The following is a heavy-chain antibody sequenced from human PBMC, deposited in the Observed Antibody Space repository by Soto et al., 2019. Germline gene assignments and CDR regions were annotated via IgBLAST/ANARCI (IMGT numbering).Heavy chain of an antibody. CDR3: ARDNPVVAASTGYYYYMDV. D-gene: IGHD2-15*01. V-gene: IGHV6-1*01. CDR2: TYYRSKWYN. CDR1: GDSVSSNSAA. Sequence: KQSQTLSLTCAISGDSVSSNSAAWNWIRQSPSRGLEWLGRTYYRSKWYNDYAVSVKSRITINPDTSKNQFSLQLNSVTPEDTAVYYCARDNPVVAASTGYYYYMDVWGKGTTVTVSS. J-gene: IGHJ6*03.